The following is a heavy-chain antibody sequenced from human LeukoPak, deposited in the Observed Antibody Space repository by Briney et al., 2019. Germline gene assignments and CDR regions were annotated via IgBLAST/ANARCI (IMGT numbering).Heavy chain of an antibody. V-gene: IGHV4-59*01. D-gene: IGHD4-17*01. J-gene: IGHJ4*02. CDR2: ISSSGIT. CDR3: ARDYGGKFDF. CDR1: GGSISGYY. Sequence: SETLSLTCAVSGGSISGYYWSWSRQPPGKGLQWIGYISSSGITNYNPSLKSRVTISVDTSKNQFSLKLSSVTAADAAVYYCARDYGGKFDFWGQRTLVTVST.